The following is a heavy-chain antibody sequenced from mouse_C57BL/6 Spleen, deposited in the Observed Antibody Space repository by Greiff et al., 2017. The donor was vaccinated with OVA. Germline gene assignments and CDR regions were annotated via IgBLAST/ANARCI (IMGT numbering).Heavy chain of an antibody. Sequence: EVQLKESGPELVKPGASVKMSCKASGYTFTDYNMHWVKQSHGKSLEWIGYINPNNGGTSYNQKFKGKATLTVNKSSSTAYMELRSLTSEDSAVYYCARTRSYYSNYYAMDYWGQGTSVTVSS. CDR1: GYTFTDYN. CDR3: ARTRSYYSNYYAMDY. J-gene: IGHJ4*01. CDR2: INPNNGGT. V-gene: IGHV1-22*01. D-gene: IGHD2-5*01.